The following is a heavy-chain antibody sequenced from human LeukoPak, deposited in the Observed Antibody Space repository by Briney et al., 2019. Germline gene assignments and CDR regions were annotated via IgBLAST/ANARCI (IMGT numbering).Heavy chain of an antibody. Sequence: GESLKLSCKGSGYSFTSYWIGWVRQMPGKGLEWLGIINPGDSDTRYSPSFQGQVTISADKSISTANLQWSSLKASDTAMYYCARRIGSGWYDYWGQGTLVTVSS. V-gene: IGHV5-51*01. CDR2: INPGDSDT. CDR1: GYSFTSYW. CDR3: ARRIGSGWYDY. D-gene: IGHD6-19*01. J-gene: IGHJ4*02.